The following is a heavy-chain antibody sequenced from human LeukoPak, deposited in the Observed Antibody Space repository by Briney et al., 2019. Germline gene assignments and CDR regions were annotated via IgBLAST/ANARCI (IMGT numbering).Heavy chain of an antibody. CDR1: GGSISSSSYS. CDR2: IYYSGST. J-gene: IGHJ1*01. V-gene: IGHV4-39*01. CDR3: ARHRHTYYYDSSAG. D-gene: IGHD3-22*01. Sequence: SETLSLTCTVSGGSISSSSYSWGWIRQPPGKGLEWIGSIYYSGSTYYNPSLKSRVTISVDTSKNQFSLKLSSVTAADTAVYYCARHRHTYYYDSSAGWGQGTLVTVSS.